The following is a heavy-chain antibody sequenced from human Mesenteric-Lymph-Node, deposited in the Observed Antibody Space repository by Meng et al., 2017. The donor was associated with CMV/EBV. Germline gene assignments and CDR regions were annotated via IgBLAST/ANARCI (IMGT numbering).Heavy chain of an antibody. CDR3: ARGSSYDILTGYFDY. CDR2: INHSGST. CDR1: GGSFSGYY. D-gene: IGHD3-9*01. J-gene: IGHJ4*02. Sequence: QGQFHRWGAGVVKAAEHLSVTGAVYGGSFSGYYWNWFRQSPEKGLEWIGEINHSGSTTYNPSFTSRIIISVDTSTNQISLNMSSVTAADTAVYYCARGSSYDILTGYFDYWGQGALVTVSS. V-gene: IGHV4-34*01.